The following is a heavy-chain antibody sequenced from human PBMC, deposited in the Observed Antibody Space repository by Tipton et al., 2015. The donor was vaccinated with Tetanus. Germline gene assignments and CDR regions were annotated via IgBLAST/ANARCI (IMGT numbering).Heavy chain of an antibody. Sequence: SLRLSCAASGFTFSSYGMHWVRQAPGKGLEWVAVIWYDGSNKYYADSVKGRFTISRDNSKNTLYLQMNSLRAEDTAVYYCARGGHGDTLTGSGCFDYWGQGTLVTVSS. CDR1: GFTFSSYG. V-gene: IGHV3-33*01. D-gene: IGHD3-9*01. CDR3: ARGGHGDTLTGSGCFDY. J-gene: IGHJ4*02. CDR2: IWYDGSNK.